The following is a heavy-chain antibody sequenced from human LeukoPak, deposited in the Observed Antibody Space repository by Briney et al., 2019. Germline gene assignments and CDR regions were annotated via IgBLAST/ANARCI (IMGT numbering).Heavy chain of an antibody. CDR3: AELGITMIGGV. CDR1: GFTFSSYE. Sequence: PAGESLRLSCAASGFTFSSYEMNWVRQAPGKGLEWVSYISSRGSTIYYADSVKGRFTISRDHAKNSLYLQMNSLRGEDTAVYYCAELGITMIGGVWGKGTTVTISS. V-gene: IGHV3-48*03. D-gene: IGHD3-10*01. J-gene: IGHJ6*04. CDR2: ISSRGSTI.